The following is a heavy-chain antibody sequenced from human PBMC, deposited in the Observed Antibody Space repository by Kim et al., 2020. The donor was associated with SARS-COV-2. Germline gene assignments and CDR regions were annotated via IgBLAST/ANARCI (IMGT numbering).Heavy chain of an antibody. D-gene: IGHD3-3*01. CDR2: IWYDGSNK. V-gene: IGHV3-33*06. Sequence: GGSLRLSCAASGFTFSSYAMHWVRQAPGKGLEWVAVIWYDGSNKYYADSVKGRFTISRDNSKNTLYLQMNSLRAEDTAVYYCAKTSTIFGVGNFDYWGQGTLVTVSS. CDR3: AKTSTIFGVGNFDY. CDR1: GFTFSSYA. J-gene: IGHJ4*02.